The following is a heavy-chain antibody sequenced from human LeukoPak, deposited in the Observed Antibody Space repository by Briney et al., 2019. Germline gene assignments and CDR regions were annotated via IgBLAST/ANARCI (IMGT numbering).Heavy chain of an antibody. D-gene: IGHD3-9*01. CDR3: ARGDASPVHLLTGH. CDR1: GFTPSSYA. V-gene: IGHV3-23*01. Sequence: GGSPRLSSAASGFTPSSYAMTWVRPAPGRGLEWVTGISGSGDDIYYADSVKGRFTVSRDNSKNTLYLQMNSLRVEDTAVYYCARGDASPVHLLTGHWGQGTLVTVSS. CDR2: ISGSGDDI. J-gene: IGHJ4*02.